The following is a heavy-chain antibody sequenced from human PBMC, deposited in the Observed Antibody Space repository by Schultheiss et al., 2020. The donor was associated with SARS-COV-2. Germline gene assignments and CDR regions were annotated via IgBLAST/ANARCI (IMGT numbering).Heavy chain of an antibody. V-gene: IGHV6-1*01. D-gene: IGHD4-17*01. CDR2: TYYRSKWYN. CDR1: GDSVSSNSAA. CDR3: ARDLSTVTVV. Sequence: SQTLSLTCAISGDSVSSNSAAWNWIRQSPSRGLEWLGRTYYRSKWYNDYAVSVKSRITINPDTSKNQFSLKLSSVTAADTAVYYCARDLSTVTVVWGQGTLVTVSS. J-gene: IGHJ4*02.